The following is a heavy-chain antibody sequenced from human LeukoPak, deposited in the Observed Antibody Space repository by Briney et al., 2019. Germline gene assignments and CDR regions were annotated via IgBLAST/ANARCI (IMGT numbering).Heavy chain of an antibody. CDR2: INHSGST. D-gene: IGHD2-2*01. Sequence: SETLSLTCAVYGGSFSGYYWSWIRQPPGKGLEWIGEINHSGSTNYNPSLKSRVTISVDTSKNQFSLKLSSVTAADTAVYYCARLHKGVRYCSSTSCYWYYYYGMDVWGQGTTVTVSS. CDR3: ARLHKGVRYCSSTSCYWYYYYGMDV. CDR1: GGSFSGYY. J-gene: IGHJ6*02. V-gene: IGHV4-34*01.